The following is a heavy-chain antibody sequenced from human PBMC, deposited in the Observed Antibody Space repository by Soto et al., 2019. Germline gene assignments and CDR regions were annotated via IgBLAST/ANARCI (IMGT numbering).Heavy chain of an antibody. CDR2: ISSSSSYI. D-gene: IGHD6-13*01. V-gene: IGHV3-21*01. CDR3: ARDLSRQGYHYYYYGMDV. J-gene: IGHJ6*02. Sequence: EVQLVESGGGLVKPGGSLRLSCAASGFTFSSYSMNWVRQAPGKGLEWVSSISSSSSYIYYADSVKGRFTIYRDNAKNSLYLQMNSLRAEDTAVYYCARDLSRQGYHYYYYGMDVWGQGTTVTVSS. CDR1: GFTFSSYS.